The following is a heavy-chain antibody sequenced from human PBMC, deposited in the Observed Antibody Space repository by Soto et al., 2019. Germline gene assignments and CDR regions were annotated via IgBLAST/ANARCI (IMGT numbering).Heavy chain of an antibody. V-gene: IGHV3-33*01. Sequence: QVQLVESGGGVVQPGRSLRLSCAASGFTFSSYGMHWVRQAPGKGLEWVAVIWYDGSNKYYADSVKGRFTISRDNSKNTLYLQMNSLRAEDTAVYYCARGGGEYLYGMDVWGQGTTVTVSS. J-gene: IGHJ6*02. D-gene: IGHD4-17*01. CDR2: IWYDGSNK. CDR3: ARGGGEYLYGMDV. CDR1: GFTFSSYG.